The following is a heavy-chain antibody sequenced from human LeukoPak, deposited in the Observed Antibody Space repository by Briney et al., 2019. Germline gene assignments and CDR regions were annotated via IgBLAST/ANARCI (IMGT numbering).Heavy chain of an antibody. J-gene: IGHJ4*02. CDR3: ARDQSGSYPAPIVY. CDR2: FDPEDGET. CDR1: GYTLTELS. Sequence: GASVKVSCKVSGYTLTELSMHWVRQAPGKGLEWMGGFDPEDGETIYAQKLQGRVTMTTDTSTSTAYMELRSLRSDDTAVYYCARDQSGSYPAPIVYWGQGTLVTVSS. V-gene: IGHV1-24*01. D-gene: IGHD1-26*01.